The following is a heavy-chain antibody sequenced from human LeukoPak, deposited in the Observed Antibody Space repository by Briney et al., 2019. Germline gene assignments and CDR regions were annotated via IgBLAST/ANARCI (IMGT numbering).Heavy chain of an antibody. V-gene: IGHV4-59*06. J-gene: IGHJ4*02. CDR1: GGSISSYY. Sequence: SETLSLTCKVSGGSISSYYWSWIRQHPGKGLEWIGYIYYSGSTYYNPSLKSRVTISVDTSKNQFSLKLSSVTAADTAVYYCAGTPGDYDYYFDYWGQGTLVTVSS. D-gene: IGHD4-17*01. CDR2: IYYSGST. CDR3: AGTPGDYDYYFDY.